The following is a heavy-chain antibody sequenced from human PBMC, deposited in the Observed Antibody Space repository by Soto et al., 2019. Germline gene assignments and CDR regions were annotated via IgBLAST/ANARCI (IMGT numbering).Heavy chain of an antibody. CDR1: GFTFSSYA. D-gene: IGHD5-12*01. V-gene: IGHV3-23*01. CDR3: AKGHTVEMATTPSPTAFDY. CDR2: ISGSGGST. J-gene: IGHJ4*02. Sequence: GGSLRLSCAASGFTFSSYAMSWVRQAPGKGLEWVSAISGSGGSTYYADSVKGRFTISRDNSKNTLYLQMNSLRAEETAVYYCAKGHTVEMATTPSPTAFDYWGQGTLVTVSS.